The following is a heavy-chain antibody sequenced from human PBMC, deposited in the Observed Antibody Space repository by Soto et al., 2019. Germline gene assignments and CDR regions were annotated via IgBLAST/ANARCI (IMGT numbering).Heavy chain of an antibody. CDR1: GYTFTSYG. V-gene: IGHV1-18*01. Sequence: ASVKVSCKASGYTFTSYGIGWVRQAPGQGLEWMGRISAYNGNTNYAQKLQGRVTMTTDTSTSTAYMELRSLRSDDTAVYYCARAPVVTRDGDYWGQGTLVTVSS. CDR3: ARAPVVTRDGDY. D-gene: IGHD2-21*02. J-gene: IGHJ4*02. CDR2: ISAYNGNT.